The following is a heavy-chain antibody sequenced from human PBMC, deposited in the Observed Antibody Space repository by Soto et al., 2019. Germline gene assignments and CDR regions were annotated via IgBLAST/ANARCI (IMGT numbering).Heavy chain of an antibody. D-gene: IGHD3-10*01. J-gene: IGHJ4*02. V-gene: IGHV1-8*01. Sequence: QVQLVQSGAEVKKPGASVKVSCKASGYTFTSYDINWVRQATGQGLEWMGWMNPNSGNTGYAQKFQGXAXXXRXSSISTAYMELSSLRSEDTAVYYCAITHLRFGEHHYWGQGTLVTVSS. CDR1: GYTFTSYD. CDR3: AITHLRFGEHHY. CDR2: MNPNSGNT.